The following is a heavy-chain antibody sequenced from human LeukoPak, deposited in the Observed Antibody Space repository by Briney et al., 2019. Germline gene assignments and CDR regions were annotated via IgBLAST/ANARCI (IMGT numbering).Heavy chain of an antibody. J-gene: IGHJ4*02. CDR1: GGTFSSYA. V-gene: IGHV1-69*04. D-gene: IGHD3-3*01. Sequence: GASVKVSCKASGGTFSSYAISWVQQAPGQGLAWMGRIIPILGTANYAQKFQGRVTITADKSTSTAYMELSSLRSEDTAVYYCARGFYYDFWSGFYDYWGQGTLVTVSS. CDR3: ARGFYYDFWSGFYDY. CDR2: IIPILGTA.